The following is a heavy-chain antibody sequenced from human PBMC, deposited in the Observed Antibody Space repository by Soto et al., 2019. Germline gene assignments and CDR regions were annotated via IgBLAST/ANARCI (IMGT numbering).Heavy chain of an antibody. CDR2: IYYSGST. CDR1: GGSISSYY. D-gene: IGHD2-15*01. Sequence: PSETLSLTCTVSGGSISSYYWSWIRQPPGKGLERIGYIYYSGSTNYNPSLKSRVTISVDTSKNQFSLKLSSVTAADTAVYYFARETGYCSGGSCYLYFDYWGQGTLVTVSS. V-gene: IGHV4-59*01. CDR3: ARETGYCSGGSCYLYFDY. J-gene: IGHJ4*02.